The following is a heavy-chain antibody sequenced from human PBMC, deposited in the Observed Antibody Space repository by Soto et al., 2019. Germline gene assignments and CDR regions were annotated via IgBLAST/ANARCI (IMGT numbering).Heavy chain of an antibody. D-gene: IGHD5-18*01. CDR1: GFTFSSYG. CDR3: AKDRLKGYSYGYFFGY. V-gene: IGHV3-30*18. CDR2: ISYDGSNK. J-gene: IGHJ4*02. Sequence: GGSLRLSCAASGFTFSSYGMHWVRQAPGKGLEWVAVISYDGSNKYYADSVKGRFTISRDNSKNTLYLQMNSLRAEDTAVYYCAKDRLKGYSYGYFFGYWGQGTLVTVSS.